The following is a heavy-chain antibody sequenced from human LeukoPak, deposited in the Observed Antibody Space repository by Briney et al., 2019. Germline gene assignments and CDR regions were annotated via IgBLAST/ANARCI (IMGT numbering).Heavy chain of an antibody. Sequence: ASVKVSCKASGYTFTSSGISWVRQAPGQGLEWMGWISAYNGHTNYAAKFQGRVTMTTDTSTSTGYMELRSLRSDDTAVYYCARDGTPAAWFDPWGQGTLVIVSS. V-gene: IGHV1-18*01. CDR2: ISAYNGHT. CDR3: ARDGTPAAWFDP. J-gene: IGHJ5*02. D-gene: IGHD1-14*01. CDR1: GYTFTSSG.